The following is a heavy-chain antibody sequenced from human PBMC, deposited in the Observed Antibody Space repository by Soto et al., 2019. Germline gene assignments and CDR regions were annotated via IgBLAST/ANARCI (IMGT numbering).Heavy chain of an antibody. J-gene: IGHJ6*02. CDR1: GGTFSTYN. CDR2: IILIFGTT. CDR3: ARASTVTFPYYAMDV. Sequence: QVQLVQSGAEVKKPGSSVKVSCKASGGTFSTYNINWVRQAPGQGLEWMGWIILIFGTTNFAQKFQGRVTMTADKSTSTAYMELSSLRSEDTAVYYCARASTVTFPYYAMDVWGQGTSVIVSS. V-gene: IGHV1-69*06. D-gene: IGHD4-4*01.